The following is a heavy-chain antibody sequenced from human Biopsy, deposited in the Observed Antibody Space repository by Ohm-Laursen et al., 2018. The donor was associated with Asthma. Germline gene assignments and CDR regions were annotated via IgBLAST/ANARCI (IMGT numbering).Heavy chain of an antibody. CDR3: VRDGTDDAFDI. CDR1: GFSFSNFA. D-gene: IGHD1-1*01. V-gene: IGHV3-30*01. J-gene: IGHJ3*02. Sequence: SLRLSCAATGFSFSNFAIHWVRQAPGKGLEWVGVISKGASTQDYADSVKGRFTMARDNSKNTLDLQMNSLREEDTAVYYCVRDGTDDAFDIWGQGTVVSVSS. CDR2: ISKGASTQ.